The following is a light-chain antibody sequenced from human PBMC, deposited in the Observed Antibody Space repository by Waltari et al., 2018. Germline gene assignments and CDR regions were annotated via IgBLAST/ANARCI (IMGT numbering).Light chain of an antibody. CDR1: QGITNH. Sequence: DIQMTQSPSSVSASVGDRVTITCRASQGITNHLAWFQQKPGKAPKSLIYAASTLQSGVPPKFSGVESGTDFTLTISSLQPEDFGTYYCQQYHSYPPTFGQGTKLEIK. J-gene: IGKJ1*01. CDR3: QQYHSYPPT. CDR2: AAS. V-gene: IGKV1-16*02.